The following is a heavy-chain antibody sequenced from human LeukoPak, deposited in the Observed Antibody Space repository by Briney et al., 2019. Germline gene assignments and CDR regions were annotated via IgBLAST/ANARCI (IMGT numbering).Heavy chain of an antibody. CDR2: IYYSGST. V-gene: IGHV4-61*08. CDR1: GGSISSGDYY. CDR3: ARESSSWYPGGMGMDV. J-gene: IGHJ6*02. Sequence: PSQTLSLTCTVSGGSISSGDYYWSWIRQPPGKGLEWIGYIYYSGSTNYNPSLKSRVTISVDTSKNQFSLKLSSVTAADTAVYYCARESSSWYPGGMGMDVWGQGTTVTVSS. D-gene: IGHD6-13*01.